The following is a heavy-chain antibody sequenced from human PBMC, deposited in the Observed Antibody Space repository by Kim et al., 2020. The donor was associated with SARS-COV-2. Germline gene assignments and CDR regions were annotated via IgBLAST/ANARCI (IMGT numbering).Heavy chain of an antibody. Sequence: GGYTYSANSVKGRFTISRDRSKNTLYLQMNSLRVEDTAVYYCLAGGRFPDYWGQGTLVTVSS. J-gene: IGHJ4*02. CDR2: GGYT. V-gene: IGHV3-23*01. D-gene: IGHD3-16*01. CDR3: LAGGRFPDY.